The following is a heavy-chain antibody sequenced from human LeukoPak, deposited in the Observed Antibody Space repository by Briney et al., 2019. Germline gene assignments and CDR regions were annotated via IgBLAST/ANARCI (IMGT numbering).Heavy chain of an antibody. D-gene: IGHD2-15*01. CDR2: INHSGST. CDR1: GGSFSGYY. V-gene: IGHV4-34*01. CDR3: ARVTPYCSGGSCYPGWFDP. J-gene: IGHJ5*02. Sequence: SETLSLTCAVYGGSFSGYYWSWIRQPPGKGLEWIGEINHSGSTNYNPSLKSRVTISVDTCKNQFSLKLSSVTAADTAVYYCARVTPYCSGGSCYPGWFDPWGQGTLVTVSS.